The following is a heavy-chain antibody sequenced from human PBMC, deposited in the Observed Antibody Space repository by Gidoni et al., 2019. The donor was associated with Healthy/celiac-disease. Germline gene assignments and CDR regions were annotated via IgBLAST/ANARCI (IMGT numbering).Heavy chain of an antibody. V-gene: IGHV4-61*01. CDR3: ATQGASDYYFDY. CDR2: IYYSGST. Sequence: QVQLQESGPGLVKPSETLSLTCTVSGCSVSSGSYYWSWIRQPPGKGLEWIGYIYYSGSTNYNPSLKSRVTISVDTSKNQFSLKLSSVTAADTAVYYCATQGASDYYFDYWGQGTLVTVSS. J-gene: IGHJ4*02. D-gene: IGHD2-2*01. CDR1: GCSVSSGSYY.